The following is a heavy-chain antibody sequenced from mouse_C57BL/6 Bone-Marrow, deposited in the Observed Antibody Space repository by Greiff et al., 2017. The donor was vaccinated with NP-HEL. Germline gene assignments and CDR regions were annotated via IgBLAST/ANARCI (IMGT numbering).Heavy chain of an antibody. V-gene: IGHV14-4*01. Sequence: EVQRVESGAELVRPGASVKLSCTASGFNIKDDYMHWVKQRPEQGLEWIGWIDPENGDTEYASKFQGKATITADTSSNTAYLQLSSLTSEDTAVYYCTTGGRGFDYWGQGTTLTVSS. CDR1: GFNIKDDY. J-gene: IGHJ2*01. CDR2: IDPENGDT. CDR3: TTGGRGFDY.